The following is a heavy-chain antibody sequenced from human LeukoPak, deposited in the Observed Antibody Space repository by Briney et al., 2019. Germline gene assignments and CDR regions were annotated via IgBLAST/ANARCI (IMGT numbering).Heavy chain of an antibody. D-gene: IGHD3-22*01. Sequence: GASVKVSCKASGYTFASYGISWVRQAPGQGLEWMGWISAYNGNTNYAQKLQGRVTMTTDTSTSTAYMELRSLRSDDTAVYYCARPKRYYYDSSGYYRYFDYWGQGTLVTVSS. CDR3: ARPKRYYYDSSGYYRYFDY. V-gene: IGHV1-18*01. CDR1: GYTFASYG. CDR2: ISAYNGNT. J-gene: IGHJ4*02.